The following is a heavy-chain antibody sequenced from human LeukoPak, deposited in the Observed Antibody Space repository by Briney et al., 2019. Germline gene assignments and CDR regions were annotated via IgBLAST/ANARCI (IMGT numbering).Heavy chain of an antibody. CDR1: GYSISSGYY. CDR3: ARRLGRKFGERFYYYHYLDV. D-gene: IGHD3-10*01. J-gene: IGHJ6*03. CDR2: IYHSGAT. V-gene: IGHV4-38-2*02. Sequence: PSETLSLTCTVSGYSISSGYYWGWIRQSPEKGLEWIGSIYHSGATYYNPSLKSRVTISVDTSKNQFSLKVTSVTAADTAVYYCARRLGRKFGERFYYYHYLDVWGKGTTVTISS.